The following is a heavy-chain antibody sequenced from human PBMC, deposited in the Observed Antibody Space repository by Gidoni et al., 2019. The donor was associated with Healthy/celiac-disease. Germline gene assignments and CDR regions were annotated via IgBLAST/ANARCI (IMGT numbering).Heavy chain of an antibody. V-gene: IGHV3-23*01. CDR1: GFTFSSYA. CDR2: ISGSGGST. Sequence: VQLLASGCGFVQPVGSLILSFAASGFTFSSYAISWVRQAPGKGLEWVSAISGSGGSTYYADSVKGRFTISRDNSKNTLYLQMNSRRAEDTAVYYCAKDLPGSGWGQGTLVTVSS. CDR3: AKDLPGSG. D-gene: IGHD6-19*01. J-gene: IGHJ4*02.